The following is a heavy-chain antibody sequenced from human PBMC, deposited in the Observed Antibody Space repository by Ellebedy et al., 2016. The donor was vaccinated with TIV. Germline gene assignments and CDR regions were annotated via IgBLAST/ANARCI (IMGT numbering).Heavy chain of an antibody. J-gene: IGHJ1*01. CDR3: ARYSDGVYFQH. CDR1: LGTFSSYA. V-gene: IGHV1-69*13. D-gene: IGHD1-26*01. Sequence: AASVKVSCKASLGTFSSYAISWARPAPGQGLEWMGGFIPIFGTANYAQKFQGRVTITADESTSTAYMELSSLRSEDTAVYYCARYSDGVYFQHWGKGTLVTVSS. CDR2: FIPIFGTA.